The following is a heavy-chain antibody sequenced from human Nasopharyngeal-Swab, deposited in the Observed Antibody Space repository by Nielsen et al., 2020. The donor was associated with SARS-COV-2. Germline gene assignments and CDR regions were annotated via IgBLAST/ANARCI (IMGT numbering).Heavy chain of an antibody. CDR3: ARHFSFSDVPYVRLRFDP. J-gene: IGHJ5*02. Sequence: SETLSLTCTVSGGSISSSSYYWGWIRQPPGKGLEWIGSIYYSGSTYYNPSLKSRVTISVDTSKNQFSLKLSSVTAADTAVYYCARHFSFSDVPYVRLRFDPWGQGTLVTVSS. CDR2: IYYSGST. D-gene: IGHD3-10*02. CDR1: GGSISSSSYY. V-gene: IGHV4-39*01.